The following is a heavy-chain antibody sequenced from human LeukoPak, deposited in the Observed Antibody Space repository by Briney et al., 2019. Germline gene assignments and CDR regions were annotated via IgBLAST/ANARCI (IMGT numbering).Heavy chain of an antibody. Sequence: SQTLSLTCTVSGGSISSGGYYWSWIRQHPGKGLEWIGYIYYSGSTYYNPSLKSRVSISADTSKNQFFLKLSSVTAADTAVYYCARDRGSGSGYYAFWYFDLWGRGTQVTVSS. CDR1: GGSISSGGYY. V-gene: IGHV4-30-4*08. J-gene: IGHJ2*01. D-gene: IGHD3-22*01. CDR2: IYYSGST. CDR3: ARDRGSGSGYYAFWYFDL.